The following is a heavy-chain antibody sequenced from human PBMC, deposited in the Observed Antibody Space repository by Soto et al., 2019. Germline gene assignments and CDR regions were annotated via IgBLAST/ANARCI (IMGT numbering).Heavy chain of an antibody. D-gene: IGHD3-22*01. CDR3: ARDRHYDSSGYYWDYYYYGMDV. Sequence: ASVKVSYKASGYTFTSDGISWVRQAPGQGLEWMGWISAYNGNTNYAQKLQGRVTMTTDTSTSTAYMELRSLRSDDTAVYYCARDRHYDSSGYYWDYYYYGMDVWGQGTTVTVSS. J-gene: IGHJ6*02. CDR2: ISAYNGNT. CDR1: GYTFTSDG. V-gene: IGHV1-18*01.